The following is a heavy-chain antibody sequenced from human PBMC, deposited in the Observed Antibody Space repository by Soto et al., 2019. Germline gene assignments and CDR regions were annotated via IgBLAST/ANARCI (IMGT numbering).Heavy chain of an antibody. CDR2: IIPIFGTA. CDR1: GGTFSSYA. D-gene: IGHD1-26*01. V-gene: IGHV1-69*13. J-gene: IGHJ3*02. Sequence: SVKVSFKASGGTFSSYAISWVRQAPGQGLEWMGGIIPIFGTANYAQKFQGRVTITADESTSAAYMELSSLRSEDTAVYYCARDGSVVGATTSRAFDIWGQGTMVTVS. CDR3: ARDGSVVGATTSRAFDI.